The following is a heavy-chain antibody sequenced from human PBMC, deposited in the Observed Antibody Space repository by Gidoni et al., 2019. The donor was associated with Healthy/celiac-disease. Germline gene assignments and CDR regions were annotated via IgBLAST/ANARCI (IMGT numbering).Heavy chain of an antibody. Sequence: EVQLVESGGGLVQPGGSLRLSCAASGFPFSSYWMHWVRQAPGKGLVWVSRINSDGSSTSYADSVKGRFTISRDNAKNTLYLQMNSLRAEDTAVYYCARGEDFWSGYRAFDYWGQGTLVTVSS. CDR2: INSDGSST. J-gene: IGHJ4*02. V-gene: IGHV3-74*01. CDR1: GFPFSSYW. D-gene: IGHD3-3*01. CDR3: ARGEDFWSGYRAFDY.